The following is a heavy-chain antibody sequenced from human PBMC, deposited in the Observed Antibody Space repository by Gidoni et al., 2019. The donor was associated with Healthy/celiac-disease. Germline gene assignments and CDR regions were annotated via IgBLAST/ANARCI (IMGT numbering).Heavy chain of an antibody. CDR3: AKDKGGYYDILRAGPFDY. V-gene: IGHV3-9*01. D-gene: IGHD3-9*01. Sequence: EVQLVESGGGLVQPGRSLRLSCAASDFTFAAYAMHWVRQAPGKGLAWVSGISWNSGSIGYADSVKGRFTISRDNAKNSLYLQMNSLRAEDTALYYCAKDKGGYYDILRAGPFDYWGQGTLVTVSS. CDR2: ISWNSGSI. CDR1: DFTFAAYA. J-gene: IGHJ4*02.